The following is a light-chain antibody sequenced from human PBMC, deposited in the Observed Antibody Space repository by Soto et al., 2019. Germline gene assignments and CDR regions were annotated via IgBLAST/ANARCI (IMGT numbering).Light chain of an antibody. J-gene: IGLJ1*01. Sequence: QSVLTQPASVSGSPGQSIAISCTGTISDVGGYNYVSWYQQHPGKAPKLIIYEVSKRPSGVPDRFSGSKSGNTASLTVSGLQAEDEADYYCSSYAGSNNLGVFGTGTKLTVL. CDR2: EVS. V-gene: IGLV2-8*01. CDR1: ISDVGGYNY. CDR3: SSYAGSNNLGV.